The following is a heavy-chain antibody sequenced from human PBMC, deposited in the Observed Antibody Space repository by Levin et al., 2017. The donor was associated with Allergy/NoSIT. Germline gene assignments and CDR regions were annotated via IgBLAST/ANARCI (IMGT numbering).Heavy chain of an antibody. J-gene: IGHJ5*02. V-gene: IGHV4-59*01. CDR3: ARGQITHYYDTGGPLYNWFDP. CDR1: GDSISDYY. Sequence: SQTLSLTCSVSGDSISDYYWTWIRQPPGKGLVWIGYIHYTGRTNYNPSLRSRVSISLDMSKNQFSLNLSSVTAADTAVYYCARGQITHYYDTGGPLYNWFDPWGRGTLVTVAS. CDR2: IHYTGRT. D-gene: IGHD3-22*01.